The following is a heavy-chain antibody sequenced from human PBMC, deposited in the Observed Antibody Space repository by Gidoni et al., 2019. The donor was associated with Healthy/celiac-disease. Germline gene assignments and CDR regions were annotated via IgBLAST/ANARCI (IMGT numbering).Heavy chain of an antibody. V-gene: IGHV3-64D*06. Sequence: EVQLVESGGGLVQPGGSLRLSCSASGFPFSSYAMHWVRQAPGKGLEYVSDISSNGGSKYYADDVKGRFTIARDNSKNTLYRQMSSLRAEETAVYYCMNGRDSSSNEGGYWGQGTLVTVSS. CDR1: GFPFSSYA. J-gene: IGHJ4*02. CDR3: MNGRDSSSNEGGY. D-gene: IGHD6-13*01. CDR2: ISSNGGSK.